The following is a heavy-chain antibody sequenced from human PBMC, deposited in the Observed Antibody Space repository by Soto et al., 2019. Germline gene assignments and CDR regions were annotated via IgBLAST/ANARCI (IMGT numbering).Heavy chain of an antibody. D-gene: IGHD2-2*01. CDR1: GFTFSSYA. V-gene: IGHV3-23*01. CDR3: AKARGSSTPAPGSY. CDR2: ISGSGGST. J-gene: IGHJ4*02. Sequence: EVQLLESGGGLVQPGGSLRLSCAASGFTFSSYAMSWVRQAPGKGLEWVSAISGSGGSTYYADSVKVRFTISRDNSKNKMYLKMNSLRAEDTAVFYCAKARGSSTPAPGSYWGQGTLVTVSS.